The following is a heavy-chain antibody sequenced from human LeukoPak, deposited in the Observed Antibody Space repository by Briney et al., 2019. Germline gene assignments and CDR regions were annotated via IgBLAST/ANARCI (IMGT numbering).Heavy chain of an antibody. Sequence: ASVKVSCKASGYTFTSYGISWGRQAPGQGLEWMGWISAYNGNTNYAQKLQGRVTMTTDTSTSTAYMELRSLRSDDTAVYYCAREGDSSGYYPYYFDYWGQGTLATVSS. CDR2: ISAYNGNT. J-gene: IGHJ4*02. V-gene: IGHV1-18*01. D-gene: IGHD3-22*01. CDR3: AREGDSSGYYPYYFDY. CDR1: GYTFTSYG.